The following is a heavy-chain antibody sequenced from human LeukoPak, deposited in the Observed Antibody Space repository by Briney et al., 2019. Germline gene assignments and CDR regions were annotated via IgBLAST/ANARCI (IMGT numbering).Heavy chain of an antibody. D-gene: IGHD4/OR15-4a*01. J-gene: IGHJ4*02. V-gene: IGHV4-59*01. CDR1: GGSISSYY. CDR2: IYYSGST. CDR3: CGDLSGVLWC. Sequence: SETLSLTCTVSGGSISSYYWSWIRQPPGKGLEWIGYIYYSGSTNYNPSLKSRVTISVDTSKNQFSLMLSSMTAADAAGVYCCGDLSGVLWCGGEGTLVTVSS.